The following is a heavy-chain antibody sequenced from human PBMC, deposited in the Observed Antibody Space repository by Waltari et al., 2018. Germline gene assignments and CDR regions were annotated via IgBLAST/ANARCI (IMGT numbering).Heavy chain of an antibody. J-gene: IGHJ4*02. CDR1: GGSISSSSYY. CDR3: ACQASGAPPFFDY. Sequence: QLQLQESGPGLVKPSEILSLTCTVSGGSISSSSYYWCWIRQPPGRGLGGMGSIYYSGSTYYNPSRKSRITISVETSKSQCSQKLGSVTAAEAAVYYCACQASGAPPFFDYWGQGTLVTVSS. CDR2: IYYSGST. D-gene: IGHD1-26*01. V-gene: IGHV4-39*07.